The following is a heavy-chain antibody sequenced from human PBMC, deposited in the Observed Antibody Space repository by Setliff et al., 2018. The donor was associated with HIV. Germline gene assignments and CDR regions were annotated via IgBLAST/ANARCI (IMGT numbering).Heavy chain of an antibody. CDR1: GLSLSTSGVG. J-gene: IGHJ5*02. Sequence: GSGPTLVNPTQTLTLTCTFSGLSLSTSGVGVGWIRQSPGKRLEWIGSVSQSGSTYYNPSLKSRITISVDRSKNLFSLKLISVTAADQGVYYCARVPVAGANWFDPWGLGTLVTVSS. V-gene: IGHV4-39*01. CDR3: ARVPVAGANWFDP. D-gene: IGHD2-21*01. CDR2: VSQSGST.